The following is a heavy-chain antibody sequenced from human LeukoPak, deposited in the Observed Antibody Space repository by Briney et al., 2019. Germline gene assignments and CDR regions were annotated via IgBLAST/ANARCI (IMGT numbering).Heavy chain of an antibody. CDR1: GYTFTGYY. Sequence: ASVKVSCKTSGYTFTGYYTHWVRQAPGQGLEWMGWINPNSGDTNYAQKFQGRVTMTRDTSISTAYMELSRLRSDDTAVYYCARDPRFRYYDSSGYYLYYYYYYMDVWGKGTTVTVSS. CDR3: ARDPRFRYYDSSGYYLYYYYYYMDV. D-gene: IGHD3-22*01. V-gene: IGHV1-2*02. CDR2: INPNSGDT. J-gene: IGHJ6*03.